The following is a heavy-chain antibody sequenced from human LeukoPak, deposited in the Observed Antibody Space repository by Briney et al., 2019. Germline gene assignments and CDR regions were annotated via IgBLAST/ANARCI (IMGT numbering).Heavy chain of an antibody. CDR1: GYTFTSYD. D-gene: IGHD3-9*01. Sequence: ASVKVSCKASGYTFTSYDINWVRQATGQGLEWMGWMNPNSGNTGYAQKFQGRVTMTRNTSISTAYMELSSLRSEDTAVYYCARGADILTGYFPNWFDPWGQGTLVTVSS. CDR2: MNPNSGNT. CDR3: ARGADILTGYFPNWFDP. V-gene: IGHV1-8*01. J-gene: IGHJ5*02.